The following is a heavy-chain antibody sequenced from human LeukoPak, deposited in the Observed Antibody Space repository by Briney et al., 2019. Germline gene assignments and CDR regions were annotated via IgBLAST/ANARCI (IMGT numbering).Heavy chain of an antibody. CDR2: SGGSSSSL. CDR3: AKSSLYSSSWPDAFDI. Sequence: PGGSLRLSCVASGFTFSIYSMNWVRQAPGKGLEWVSSSGGSSSSLYHAESVKGRFTISRDNARNSLYLQMNSLRAEDTAVYYCAKSSLYSSSWPDAFDIWGQRTMVTFSS. V-gene: IGHV3-21*01. CDR1: GFTFSIYS. D-gene: IGHD6-13*01. J-gene: IGHJ3*02.